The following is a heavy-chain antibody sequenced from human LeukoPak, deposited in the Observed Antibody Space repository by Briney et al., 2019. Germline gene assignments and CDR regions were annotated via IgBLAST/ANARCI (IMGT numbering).Heavy chain of an antibody. J-gene: IGHJ5*02. CDR3: AREKIPALVFDP. V-gene: IGHV3-48*03. Sequence: PGGSLRLSCAASGFPFSSYEMHWLRQAPGKGLEWVAHISGSSGNILYSGSVKGRFSVSRDNANNLLYLQMNSLRVEDTAVYYCAREKIPALVFDPWGQGTLVAVSP. D-gene: IGHD6-13*01. CDR2: ISGSSGNI. CDR1: GFPFSSYE.